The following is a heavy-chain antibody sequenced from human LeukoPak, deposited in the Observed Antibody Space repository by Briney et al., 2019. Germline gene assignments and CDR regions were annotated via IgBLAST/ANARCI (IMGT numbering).Heavy chain of an antibody. CDR1: GYTFTSYG. CDR3: ARDHQLRYFDWLPGPGHYFDY. V-gene: IGHV1-18*01. D-gene: IGHD3-9*01. CDR2: ISAYNGNT. J-gene: IGHJ4*02. Sequence: RASVKVSCKASGYTFTSYGISWVRQAPGQGLEWMGWISAYNGNTNYAQKLQGRVTMTTDTSTSTAYMELRSLRSDDTAVYYCARDHQLRYFDWLPGPGHYFDYWGQGTLVTVSS.